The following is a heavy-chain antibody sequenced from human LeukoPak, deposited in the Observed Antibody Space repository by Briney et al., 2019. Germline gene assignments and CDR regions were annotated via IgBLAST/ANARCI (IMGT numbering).Heavy chain of an antibody. CDR1: GYTFTSYG. J-gene: IGHJ4*02. D-gene: IGHD3-22*01. Sequence: GASVKVSCKASGYTFTSYGISWVRQAPGQGLEWMGWISAYNGNTNYAQKLQGRVTMTTDTSTSTAYMELRSLRSDDTAVYYCARDYHYYDSSGYFASFDYWGQGTLVTVSS. CDR2: ISAYNGNT. V-gene: IGHV1-18*01. CDR3: ARDYHYYDSSGYFASFDY.